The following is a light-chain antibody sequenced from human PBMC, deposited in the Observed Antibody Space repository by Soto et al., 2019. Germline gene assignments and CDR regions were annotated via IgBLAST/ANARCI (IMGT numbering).Light chain of an antibody. CDR1: QSVRND. J-gene: IGKJ4*01. CDR2: SAS. Sequence: EIVLTQSPATLSLSPGERATLSCRASQSVRNDLVWYHQKPGQAPRVLIYSASNRATGIPARFSGSGSGTXXXLXIXSLEPEDFAVYYCQQRTNWPPTFGGGTKVEMK. CDR3: QQRTNWPPT. V-gene: IGKV3-11*01.